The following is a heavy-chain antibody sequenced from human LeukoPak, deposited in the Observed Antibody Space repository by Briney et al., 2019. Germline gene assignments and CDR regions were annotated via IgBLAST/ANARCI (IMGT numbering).Heavy chain of an antibody. J-gene: IGHJ3*02. V-gene: IGHV3-33*01. CDR3: ARDFGARPFDI. D-gene: IGHD3-10*01. CDR1: GSTFSAYG. CDR2: IWRDGSNE. Sequence: GGSLRLSCAASGSTFSAYGMHWVRQAPGKGLEWVAVIWRDGSNENYPDSVKGRFTISRDNSKNTLFLQMNSLRTEDTAVYYCARDFGARPFDIWGQGTMVTASS.